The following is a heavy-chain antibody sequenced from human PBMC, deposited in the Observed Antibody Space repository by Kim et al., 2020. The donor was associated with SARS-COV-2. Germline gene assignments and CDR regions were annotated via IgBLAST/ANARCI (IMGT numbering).Heavy chain of an antibody. D-gene: IGHD3-10*01. CDR3: AHEPPNTGKFDS. CDR2: INADTGNT. CDR1: GYTFTTYP. J-gene: IGHJ4*02. V-gene: IGHV1-3*01. Sequence: ASVKVSCKASGYTFTTYPMHWVRQAPGQRLEWMGWINADTGNTRYSQKFQGRVTMTRDTSANTAYMELSSLRSEDTAVYYCAHEPPNTGKFDSWGQGTLV.